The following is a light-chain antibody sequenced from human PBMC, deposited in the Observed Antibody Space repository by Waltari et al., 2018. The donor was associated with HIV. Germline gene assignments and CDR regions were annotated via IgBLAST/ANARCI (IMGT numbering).Light chain of an antibody. CDR2: GAS. J-gene: IGKJ3*01. V-gene: IGKV3-20*01. Sequence: LSVSPGEGATLSCRASQSVSDNLAWYQQKPGQAPRLLIDGASSRATGIPDRFSGSGSGTDFTLTISRLEPEDFAVYYCQQYGGSSFTFGPGTKVDIK. CDR3: QQYGGSSFT. CDR1: QSVSDN.